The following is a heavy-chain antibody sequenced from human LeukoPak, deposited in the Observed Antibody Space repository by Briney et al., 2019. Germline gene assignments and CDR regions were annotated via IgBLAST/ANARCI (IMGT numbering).Heavy chain of an antibody. CDR2: INHSGST. D-gene: IGHD3-3*01. V-gene: IGHV4-34*01. CDR3: ARSGNTYYDFWSGYYPLAY. J-gene: IGHJ4*02. Sequence: PSETLSLTCAVYGGSFSGYYWSWIRQPPGKGLEWSGEINHSGSTNYNPSLKSRVTISVDTSKNQFSLKLSSVTAADTAVYYCARSGNTYYDFWSGYYPLAYWGQGTLVTVSS. CDR1: GGSFSGYY.